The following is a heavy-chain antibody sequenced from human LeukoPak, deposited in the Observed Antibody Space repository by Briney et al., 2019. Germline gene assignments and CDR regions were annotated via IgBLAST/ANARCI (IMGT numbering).Heavy chain of an antibody. J-gene: IGHJ4*02. D-gene: IGHD6-6*01. CDR2: INSDGSST. CDR3: ARSAVGSSSNSELY. Sequence: GGSLRLSXAASGFTFSGYWMHWVRQAPGKGLVWVSRINSDGSSTSYADSVKGRFTISRDNAKNTLYLQMNSLRAEDTAVYYCARSAVGSSSNSELYWGQGTLVTVSS. CDR1: GFTFSGYW. V-gene: IGHV3-74*01.